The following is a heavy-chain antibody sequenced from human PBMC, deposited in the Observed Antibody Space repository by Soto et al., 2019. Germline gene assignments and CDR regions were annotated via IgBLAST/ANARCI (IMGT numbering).Heavy chain of an antibody. CDR3: ARRARIRPYYYDSSGHEAFDI. V-gene: IGHV4-34*01. CDR2: INHSGST. Sequence: PSETLSLTCSVSGGSFSGYYWSWIRQPPGKGLEWIGEINHSGSTNYNPSLKSRVTISVDTSKNQFSLKLSSVTAADTAVYYCARRARIRPYYYDSSGHEAFDIWGQGTMVTVSS. J-gene: IGHJ3*02. D-gene: IGHD3-22*01. CDR1: GGSFSGYY.